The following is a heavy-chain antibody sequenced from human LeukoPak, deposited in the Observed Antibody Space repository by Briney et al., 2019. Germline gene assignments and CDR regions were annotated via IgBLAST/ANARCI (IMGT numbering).Heavy chain of an antibody. CDR2: INYSGST. CDR1: GGSISIFY. CDR3: ARHVFGGSVIFDY. D-gene: IGHD3-10*01. V-gene: IGHV4-59*08. Sequence: SETLSLTCTVSGGSISIFYWNWIRQPPGKGLEWIGYINYSGSTSYNPSLKSRVTISVDTPKNHFSLKLNSVTAEDTAVYSCARHVFGGSVIFDYWGQGTLVTVSS. J-gene: IGHJ4*02.